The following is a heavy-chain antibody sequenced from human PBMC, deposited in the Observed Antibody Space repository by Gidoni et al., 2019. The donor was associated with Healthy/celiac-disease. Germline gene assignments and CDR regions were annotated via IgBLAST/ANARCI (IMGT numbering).Heavy chain of an antibody. Sequence: EVQLVESGGGLVQPGRSLRLSCTASGFTLGDYAMSWVRQAPGKGLEWVGFIRSKAYGGTTEYAASVKGRFTISRDDSKSIAYLQMNSLKTEDTAVYYCTRSPGVVNQFVIDYWGQGTLVTVSS. V-gene: IGHV3-49*04. CDR1: GFTLGDYA. J-gene: IGHJ4*02. CDR2: IRSKAYGGTT. CDR3: TRSPGVVNQFVIDY. D-gene: IGHD3-3*01.